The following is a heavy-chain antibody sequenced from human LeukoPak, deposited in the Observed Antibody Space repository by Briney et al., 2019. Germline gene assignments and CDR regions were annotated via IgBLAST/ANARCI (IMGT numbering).Heavy chain of an antibody. CDR3: ARHFSPGWTYHYGLDV. V-gene: IGHV4-39*01. CDR2: IYYSGST. CDR1: GGSISADSYY. D-gene: IGHD6-19*01. J-gene: IGHJ6*02. Sequence: SETLSLTCTVSGGSISADSYYWGWIRQPPGKGLEWIASIYYSGSTYYSASLKSRVTISVDTSRNQFSLKLNSVTAADTAVYYCARHFSPGWTYHYGLDVWGQGTTDTVSS.